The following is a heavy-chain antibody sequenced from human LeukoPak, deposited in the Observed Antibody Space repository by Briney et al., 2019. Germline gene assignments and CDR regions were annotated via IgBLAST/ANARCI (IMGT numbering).Heavy chain of an antibody. Sequence: GGSLRLSCAASGFTVSSSHMSWVRQGPGKGLEWVSVIYTGDNTYYADSVKGRFTISRDNSKNTLYLQMNSLRAEDTAVYYCASIPDYYDSSGYYPYGMDVWGQGTTVTVSS. V-gene: IGHV3-66*01. CDR3: ASIPDYYDSSGYYPYGMDV. CDR1: GFTVSSSH. D-gene: IGHD3-22*01. CDR2: IYTGDNT. J-gene: IGHJ6*02.